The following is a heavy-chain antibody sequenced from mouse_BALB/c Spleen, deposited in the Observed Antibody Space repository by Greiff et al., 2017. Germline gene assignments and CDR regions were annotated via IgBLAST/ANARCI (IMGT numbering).Heavy chain of an antibody. Sequence: EVMLVESGGGLVKPGGSLKLSCAASGFTFSSYTMSWVRQTPEKRLEWVATISSGGSYTYYPDSVKGRFTISRDNAKNTLYLQMSSLKSEDTAMYYCTRVGGLRPLDYWGQGTTLTVSS. CDR1: GFTFSSYT. D-gene: IGHD2-2*01. V-gene: IGHV5-6-4*01. CDR3: TRVGGLRPLDY. CDR2: ISSGGSYT. J-gene: IGHJ2*01.